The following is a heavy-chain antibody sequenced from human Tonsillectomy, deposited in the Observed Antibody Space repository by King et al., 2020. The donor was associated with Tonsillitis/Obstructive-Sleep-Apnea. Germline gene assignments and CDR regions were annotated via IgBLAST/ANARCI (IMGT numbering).Heavy chain of an antibody. CDR2: ISGSGGST. D-gene: IGHD3-9*01. CDR3: AKDRRVLTGYYGGDAFDI. Sequence: EVQLVESGGGLVQPGGSLRLSCAASGFTFSSYDMSWVRQAPGKGLEWVSGISGSGGSTYYADSVKGRFTISRDKSKNTLYLQMNSLRAEDTAVYYCAKDRRVLTGYYGGDAFDIWGQGTMVTVSS. CDR1: GFTFSSYD. J-gene: IGHJ3*02. V-gene: IGHV3-23*04.